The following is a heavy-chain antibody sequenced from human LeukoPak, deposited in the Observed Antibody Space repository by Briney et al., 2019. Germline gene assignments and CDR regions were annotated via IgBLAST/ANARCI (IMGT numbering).Heavy chain of an antibody. V-gene: IGHV3-23*01. CDR1: GVTFSTYA. CDR2: INDSGGIT. J-gene: IGHJ4*02. Sequence: GGSLRLSCAASGVTFSTYAMSWVRQAPGKGLEWVSAINDSGGITYYASSVKGRFTISRDNSKSTLYLQMNSLRAEDTAVYYCAKEGIADYYFDYWGQGTLVTVSS. D-gene: IGHD6-13*01. CDR3: AKEGIADYYFDY.